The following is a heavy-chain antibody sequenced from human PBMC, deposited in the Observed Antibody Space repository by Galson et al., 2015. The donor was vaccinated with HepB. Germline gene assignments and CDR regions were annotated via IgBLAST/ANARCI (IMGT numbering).Heavy chain of an antibody. D-gene: IGHD3-22*01. CDR3: AKADSTYYYDSNPNPDAFDI. J-gene: IGHJ3*02. CDR1: GFTFSSYA. CDR2: ISGSGGST. V-gene: IGHV3-23*01. Sequence: SLRLSCAASGFTFSSYAMSWVRQAPGKGLEWVSAISGSGGSTYYADSVKGRFTISRDNSKNTLYLQMNSLRAEDTAVYYCAKADSTYYYDSNPNPDAFDIWGQGTMVTVSS.